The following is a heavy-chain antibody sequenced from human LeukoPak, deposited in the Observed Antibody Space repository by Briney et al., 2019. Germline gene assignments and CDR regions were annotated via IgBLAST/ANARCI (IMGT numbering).Heavy chain of an antibody. CDR2: INPNSGGT. Sequence: ASVKVSCKASGYTFTGYYMRWVRQAPGQGLEWMGWINPNSGGTNYAQKFQGRVTMTRDTSISTAYMELSRLRSDDTAVYYCAREQQWLVPTTGGDNWFDPWGQGTLVTVSS. J-gene: IGHJ5*02. V-gene: IGHV1-2*02. CDR1: GYTFTGYY. D-gene: IGHD6-19*01. CDR3: AREQQWLVPTTGGDNWFDP.